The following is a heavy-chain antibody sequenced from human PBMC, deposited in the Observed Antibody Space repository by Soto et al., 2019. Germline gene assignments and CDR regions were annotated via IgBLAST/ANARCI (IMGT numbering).Heavy chain of an antibody. CDR3: ARQIAATGTSCTFDY. J-gene: IGHJ4*02. CDR1: GDSVSSNSAA. Sequence: QVQLQQSGPVLVKPSQTLSLTCAISGDSVSSNSAAWSWIRQSPSRGLEWLGRTYYRSTWSNDYAISVKSLISNNPDTSNNQFSLHLNSVTPENTAVYYCARQIAATGTSCTFDYWGQGTLGTVSA. D-gene: IGHD6-13*01. V-gene: IGHV6-1*01. CDR2: TYYRSTWSN.